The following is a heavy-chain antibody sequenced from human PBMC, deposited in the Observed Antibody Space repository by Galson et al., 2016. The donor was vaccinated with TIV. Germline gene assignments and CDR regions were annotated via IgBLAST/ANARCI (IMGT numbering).Heavy chain of an antibody. Sequence: SVKVSCKASGYTFTSYHLHWVRQAPGQGLEWMGIIKDTGVTTTYPQRFQGRLTMTRDTSTTTVYMELSSLTSEDTAVYYCAREMPATFFFDYWGQGTLVTVSS. CDR2: IKDTGVTT. CDR1: GYTFTSYH. V-gene: IGHV1-46*01. J-gene: IGHJ4*02. D-gene: IGHD2-2*01. CDR3: AREMPATFFFDY.